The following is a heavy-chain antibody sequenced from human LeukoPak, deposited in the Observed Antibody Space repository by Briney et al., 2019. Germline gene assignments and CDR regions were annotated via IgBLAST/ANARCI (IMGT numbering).Heavy chain of an antibody. Sequence: SVKVSCKASGGTFSSYAISWVRQAPGQGLEWMGGIIPIFGTANYAQKFQGRVTITADESTSTAYMELSRLRSEDTAVYYCARLGPAIAVAGHFDYWGQGTLVTVSS. CDR2: IIPIFGTA. CDR1: GGTFSSYA. J-gene: IGHJ4*02. CDR3: ARLGPAIAVAGHFDY. D-gene: IGHD6-19*01. V-gene: IGHV1-69*01.